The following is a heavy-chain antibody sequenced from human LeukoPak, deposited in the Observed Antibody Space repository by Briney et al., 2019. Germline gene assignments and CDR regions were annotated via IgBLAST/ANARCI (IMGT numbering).Heavy chain of an antibody. D-gene: IGHD5-12*01. CDR3: ARRRIPATITGSKLSPRFNT. CDR2: IDYTGST. CDR1: GESFVGYY. Sequence: SETLSLTCAVYGESFVGYYWTWIRQPPGKGLEWIGEIDYTGSTNYNPSLKSRIKMSVDTSKNQFSVNLNSVTAADTAFYYCARRRIPATITGSKLSPRFNTWGQGTLVTVSS. J-gene: IGHJ1*01. V-gene: IGHV4-34*01.